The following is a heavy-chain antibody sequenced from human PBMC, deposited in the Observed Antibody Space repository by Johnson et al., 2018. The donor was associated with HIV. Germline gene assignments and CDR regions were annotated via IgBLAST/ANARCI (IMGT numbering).Heavy chain of an antibody. CDR2: ISRSGSTI. V-gene: IGHV3-11*04. CDR3: ARDLAIGGRTDAFNI. D-gene: IGHD6-6*01. J-gene: IGHJ3*02. Sequence: QVQLVESGGGVVQPGRSLRLSCAASGFTFSDYYMSWIRQAPGKGLEWVSYISRSGSTIYYADSVKGRFTISRDNAKNSLYLQMSSLRAEDTAVYYCARDLAIGGRTDAFNIWGQGTMVTVSS. CDR1: GFTFSDYY.